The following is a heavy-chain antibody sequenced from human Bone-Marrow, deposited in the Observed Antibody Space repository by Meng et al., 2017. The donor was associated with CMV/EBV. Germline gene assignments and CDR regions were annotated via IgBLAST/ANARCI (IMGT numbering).Heavy chain of an antibody. Sequence: ASVKVSCKASGYTFTGYYMHWVRQAPGQGLEWMGWINPNSGGTNYAQKFQGRVTMTRDTSISTAYMELRSLRSDDTAVYYCASDSRRSSGRGWFDFWSGLDVWDRGTKVTLSS. CDR1: GYTFTGYY. J-gene: IGHJ6*02. V-gene: IGHV1-2*02. CDR2: INPNSGGT. D-gene: IGHD3-3*01. CDR3: ASDSRRSSGRGWFDFWSGLDV.